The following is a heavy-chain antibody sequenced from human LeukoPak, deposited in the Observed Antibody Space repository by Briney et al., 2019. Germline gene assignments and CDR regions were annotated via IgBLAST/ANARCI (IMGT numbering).Heavy chain of an antibody. CDR1: GDSISSSSYY. V-gene: IGHV4-39*01. Sequence: SETLSLACSVSGDSISSSSYYWGWIRQPPGKGLEWIGSIYYSGSTYYNPSLKSRVTISGDTSKNQFSLKLSSVTAADTAVYYCARQWRPSPFDYWGQGTLVTVSS. CDR3: ARQWRPSPFDY. J-gene: IGHJ4*02. D-gene: IGHD2-2*01. CDR2: IYYSGST.